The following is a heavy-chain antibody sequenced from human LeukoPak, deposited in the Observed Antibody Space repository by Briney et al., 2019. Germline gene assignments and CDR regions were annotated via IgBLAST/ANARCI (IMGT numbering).Heavy chain of an antibody. J-gene: IGHJ3*02. CDR1: GGSFSGYY. D-gene: IGHD3-22*01. V-gene: IGHV4-34*01. CDR3: ARTPEDYYDSSGYYYGGDAFDI. CDR2: INHSGST. Sequence: PSETLSLTCAVYGGSFSGYYWSWIRQPPGKGLEWIGEINHSGSTNYNPSLKSRVTISVDTSKNQFSLKLSSVTAADTAVYYCARTPEDYYDSSGYYYGGDAFDIWGQGTMVTVSS.